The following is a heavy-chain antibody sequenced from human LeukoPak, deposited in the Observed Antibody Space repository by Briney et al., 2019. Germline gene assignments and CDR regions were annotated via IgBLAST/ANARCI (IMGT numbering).Heavy chain of an antibody. CDR2: ISSSSSYI. J-gene: IGHJ4*02. Sequence: GGSLRLSCAASGFTFSSYSMHWVRQAPGKGLEWVSSISSSSSYIYYADSMKGRFTISRDNAKNSLYLQMNSLRAEDTAVYFCAREGLYNYGYVYGYWGQGTLVTVSS. D-gene: IGHD5-18*01. CDR3: AREGLYNYGYVYGY. V-gene: IGHV3-21*01. CDR1: GFTFSSYS.